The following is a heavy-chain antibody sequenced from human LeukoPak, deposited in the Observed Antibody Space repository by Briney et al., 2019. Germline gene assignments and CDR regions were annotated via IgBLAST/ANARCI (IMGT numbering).Heavy chain of an antibody. J-gene: IGHJ4*02. CDR2: ISNNGGNK. Sequence: PGGSLRLSCAASGFTFSSYAMHWVRQAPGKGLEYVSAISNNGGNKYYANSVKGRFTISRDNSKNTLYLQMGSLGAEDMAVYYCARGSWDCSSTSCYTGFGYWGQGTLVTVSS. CDR1: GFTFSSYA. V-gene: IGHV3-64*01. CDR3: ARGSWDCSSTSCYTGFGY. D-gene: IGHD2-2*02.